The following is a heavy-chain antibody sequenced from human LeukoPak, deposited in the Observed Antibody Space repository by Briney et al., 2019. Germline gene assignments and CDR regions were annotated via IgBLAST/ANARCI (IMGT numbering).Heavy chain of an antibody. CDR3: ARAVRWAHYYYYMDV. CDR1: GYSIRNGYN. V-gene: IGHV4-38-2*02. Sequence: SETLSLTCTVSGYSIRNGYNWGWIRLSPGKGLEWLGSIYQSGSTYDNPSLKSRVTISVDTPKNQFSLKLSSVTAADTAVYYCARAVRWAHYYYYMDVWGKGTTVAVSS. D-gene: IGHD5-24*01. CDR2: IYQSGST. J-gene: IGHJ6*03.